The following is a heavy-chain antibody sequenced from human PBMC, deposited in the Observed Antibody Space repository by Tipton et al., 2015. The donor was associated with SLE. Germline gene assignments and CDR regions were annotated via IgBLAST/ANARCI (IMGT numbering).Heavy chain of an antibody. D-gene: IGHD2-21*01. CDR1: GGSVSSNY. V-gene: IGHV4-59*02. J-gene: IGHJ5*02. Sequence: TLSLTCTVSGGSVSSNYWSWIRQPPGKGLEWIGHIDYRDITNYNPSLKSRVTISVDTSKNQFSLKLSSVTAADTAVYYCARAGGGDSNWFDPWGQGALVTVSS. CDR3: ARAGGGDSNWFDP. CDR2: IDYRDIT.